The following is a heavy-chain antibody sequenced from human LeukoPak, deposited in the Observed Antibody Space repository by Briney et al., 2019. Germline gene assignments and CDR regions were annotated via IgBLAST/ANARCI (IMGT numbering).Heavy chain of an antibody. CDR3: AEEIRSGSYYKLKGEGPIDY. J-gene: IGHJ4*02. CDR1: RFTFSSYA. V-gene: IGHV3-23*01. D-gene: IGHD3-10*01. Sequence: GGSLRLSCAASRFTFSSYAMSWVRQAPGKGMEWVSGISGSGGSTYYADSVKGRFTISRDNSKNTLYLQMNRLRAEDTAVYYCAEEIRSGSYYKLKGEGPIDYWGQGTLVTVSS. CDR2: ISGSGGST.